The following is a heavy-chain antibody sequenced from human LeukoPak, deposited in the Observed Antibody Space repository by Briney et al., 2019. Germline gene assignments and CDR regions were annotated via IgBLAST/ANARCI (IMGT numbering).Heavy chain of an antibody. CDR1: GGSISSGGFY. V-gene: IGHV4-31*03. J-gene: IGHJ4*02. CDR2: IYYSGST. D-gene: IGHD3-16*01. Sequence: SETLSLTCTVSGGSISSGGFYCSWIRQHPGKGLEWIGYIYYSGSTYYNPSLKSRVTISVDTSKNQFSLKLSSVTAADTAVYFCASSSGGDYFDYWGQGTLVTVSS. CDR3: ASSSGGDYFDY.